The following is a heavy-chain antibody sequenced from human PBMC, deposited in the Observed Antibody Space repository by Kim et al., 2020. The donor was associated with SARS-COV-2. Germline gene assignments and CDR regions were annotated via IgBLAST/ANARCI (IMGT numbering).Heavy chain of an antibody. Sequence: YNPSLKSRVTISVDTSKNQFSLKLSSVTAADTAVYYCAREGGYDSSGLRYWGQGTLVTVSS. CDR3: AREGGYDSSGLRY. J-gene: IGHJ4*02. V-gene: IGHV4-30-2*05. D-gene: IGHD3-22*01.